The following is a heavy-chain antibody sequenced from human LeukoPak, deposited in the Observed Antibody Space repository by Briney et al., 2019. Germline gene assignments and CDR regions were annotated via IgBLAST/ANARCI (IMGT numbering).Heavy chain of an antibody. D-gene: IGHD1-1*01. CDR2: ISISSSYI. J-gene: IGHJ4*02. CDR3: ARDHNYAFDN. CDR1: GFTFSSYS. Sequence: GGSRRLSFAASGFTFSSYSMNGFRQAPGKGLEWVSSISISSSYIYYADSVKGRFTISRDNARNSLYLQMNSLRVEDTAVYYCARDHNYAFDNWGQGTLVTVSS. V-gene: IGHV3-21*01.